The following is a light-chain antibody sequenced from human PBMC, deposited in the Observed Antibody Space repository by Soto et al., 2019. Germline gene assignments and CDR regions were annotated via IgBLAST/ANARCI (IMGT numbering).Light chain of an antibody. Sequence: DIVMTQSPDSLAVSLGERATINCKSSQSVLYSSNNKNYLAWYQQRPVQPPKLLIYWASTRESGVPDRFSGVGSGTAFTLTITSLQADDVAVYYCQQYESTPPTFGQGTKLEIK. CDR3: QQYESTPPT. V-gene: IGKV4-1*01. CDR2: WAS. J-gene: IGKJ2*01. CDR1: QSVLYSSNNKNY.